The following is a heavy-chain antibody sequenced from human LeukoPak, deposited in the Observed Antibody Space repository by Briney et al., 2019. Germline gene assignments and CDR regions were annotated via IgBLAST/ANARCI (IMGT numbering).Heavy chain of an antibody. D-gene: IGHD1-1*01. Sequence: ASVKVSCKASGHTFTSYGFSWMRQAPGQGLEWMGWINAYNGNTNYAQKLQGRVTMTTDTSTSTAYMELRSLRFDDTAVYYCARRQGTTLSFDYWGQGTLVTVSS. CDR1: GHTFTSYG. V-gene: IGHV1-18*01. CDR2: INAYNGNT. J-gene: IGHJ4*02. CDR3: ARRQGTTLSFDY.